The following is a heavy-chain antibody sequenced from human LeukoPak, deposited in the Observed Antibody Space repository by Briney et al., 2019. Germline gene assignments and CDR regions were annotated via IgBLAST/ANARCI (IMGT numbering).Heavy chain of an antibody. Sequence: GGSLRLSCAASGFTFSDHYMDWVRQAPGKGLEWVGRSRNKANSFTTEYAASVKGRFTISRDDSKNSLYLQMNSLKTEDTAVYYCVRVLTMTHYYFDYWGQGTLVTVSS. CDR3: VRVLTMTHYYFDY. CDR2: SRNKANSFTT. CDR1: GFTFSDHY. J-gene: IGHJ4*02. D-gene: IGHD3-22*01. V-gene: IGHV3-72*01.